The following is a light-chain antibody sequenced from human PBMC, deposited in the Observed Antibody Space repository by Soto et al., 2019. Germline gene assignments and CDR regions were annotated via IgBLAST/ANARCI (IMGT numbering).Light chain of an antibody. Sequence: DIQMTQSPTSLSASVGDRVTITCRASQGIRNFVAWYQQKPGKAPKLLIYAASTLQSGFPSRFSGSGSGTDFTLTISRMQAEDVTTYSCQKYSSVPVFGPGTKVEIK. CDR1: QGIRNF. CDR2: AAS. CDR3: QKYSSVPV. V-gene: IGKV1-27*01. J-gene: IGKJ3*01.